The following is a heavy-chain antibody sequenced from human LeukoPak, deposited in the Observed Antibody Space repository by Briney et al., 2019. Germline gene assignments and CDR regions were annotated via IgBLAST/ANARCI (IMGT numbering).Heavy chain of an antibody. CDR3: AREGRMATIGGAFDI. CDR1: GFTFSGYA. J-gene: IGHJ3*02. D-gene: IGHD5-24*01. Sequence: GRSLRLSCAASGFTFSGYAMHWVRQAPGKGLEWVAVISYDGSNKYYADSVKGRFTISRDNSKNTLYLQMNSLRAEDTAVYYCAREGRMATIGGAFDIWGQGTMVTVSS. V-gene: IGHV3-30*04. CDR2: ISYDGSNK.